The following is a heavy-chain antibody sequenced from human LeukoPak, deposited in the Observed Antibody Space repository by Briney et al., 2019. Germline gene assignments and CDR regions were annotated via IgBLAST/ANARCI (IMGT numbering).Heavy chain of an antibody. Sequence: GGSLRLXCAASGFTFDDYAMHWVRQAPGKGLEWVSLISGDGGSTYYADSVKGRFTVSRDTSKTSLYLQMNSLRTEDTAFYYCAKAVYSSAWSDLDYWGRGTLVTVSS. CDR2: ISGDGGST. CDR3: AKAVYSSAWSDLDY. CDR1: GFTFDDYA. D-gene: IGHD6-19*01. V-gene: IGHV3-43*02. J-gene: IGHJ4*02.